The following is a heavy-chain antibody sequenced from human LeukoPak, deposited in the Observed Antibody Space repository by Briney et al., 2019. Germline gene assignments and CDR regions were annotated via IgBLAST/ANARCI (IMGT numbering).Heavy chain of an antibody. Sequence: PGGSLRLSCAASGFTFSSYAMSWVRQAPGKGLEWVSAISGSGGSTYYADSVKGRFTISRDNSKNTLYLQMNSLRAEDTAVFYCARGSGSYYNPYYYYGMDVWGQGATVTVSS. J-gene: IGHJ6*02. CDR1: GFTFSSYA. D-gene: IGHD3-10*01. CDR3: ARGSGSYYNPYYYYGMDV. V-gene: IGHV3-23*01. CDR2: ISGSGGST.